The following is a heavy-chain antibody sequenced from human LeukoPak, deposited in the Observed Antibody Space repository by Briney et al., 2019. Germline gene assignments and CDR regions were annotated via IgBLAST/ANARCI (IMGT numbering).Heavy chain of an antibody. V-gene: IGHV3-53*01. D-gene: IGHD3-10*01. CDR1: GFTVSSNY. J-gene: IGHJ6*02. CDR3: ARAGPMVRGYYYYGMDV. Sequence: GGSLRLSCAASGFTVSSNYMSWVRQAPGKGLEWVSVIYSGGSTYYADSVKGRFTISRDNSKNTLYLQMNSLRAEDTAVYYCARAGPMVRGYYYYGMDVWGQGTTVTVSS. CDR2: IYSGGST.